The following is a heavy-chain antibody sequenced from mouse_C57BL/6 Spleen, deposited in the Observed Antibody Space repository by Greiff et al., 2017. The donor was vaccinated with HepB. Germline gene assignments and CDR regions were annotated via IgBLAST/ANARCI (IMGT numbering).Heavy chain of an antibody. CDR1: GFTFSDYG. Sequence: EVMLVESGGGLVKPGGSLKLSCAASGFTFSDYGMHWVRQAPEKGLEWVAYISSGSSTIYYADTVKGRFTISRDNAKNTLFLQMTSLRSEDTAMYYCARPGWSPFDYWGQGTTLTVSS. D-gene: IGHD1-1*02. CDR2: ISSGSSTI. CDR3: ARPGWSPFDY. V-gene: IGHV5-17*01. J-gene: IGHJ2*01.